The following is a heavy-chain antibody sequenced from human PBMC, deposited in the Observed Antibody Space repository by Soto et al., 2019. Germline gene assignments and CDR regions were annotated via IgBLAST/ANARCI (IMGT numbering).Heavy chain of an antibody. V-gene: IGHV4-39*01. J-gene: IGHJ5*02. CDR1: GGSISSSSYY. D-gene: IGHD6-13*01. CDR3: ARHGSVIAAAGTSSNWFDP. Sequence: QLQLQESGPGLVKPSETLYLTCTVSGGSISSSSYYWGWIRQPPGKGLEWIGSIYYSGSTYYNPSLKSRVTISVDTSKNQFSLKLSSVTAADTAVYYCARHGSVIAAAGTSSNWFDPWGQGTLVTVSS. CDR2: IYYSGST.